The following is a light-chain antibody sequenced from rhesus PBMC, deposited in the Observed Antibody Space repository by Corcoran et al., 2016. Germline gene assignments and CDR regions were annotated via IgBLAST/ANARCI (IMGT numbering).Light chain of an antibody. CDR1: QSISSR. V-gene: IGKV3-17*02. CDR3: QQETDWAHVT. CDR2: HAS. J-gene: IGKJ4*01. Sequence: EILLTQSPATLSLSPGERATLYCRASQSISSRLAWYQQKPGQPPRLLIYHASNRVTDIPDRFSGRGAGTDFTLTLTRLEAEDVAVYFYQQETDWAHVTFGGGTKVEIK.